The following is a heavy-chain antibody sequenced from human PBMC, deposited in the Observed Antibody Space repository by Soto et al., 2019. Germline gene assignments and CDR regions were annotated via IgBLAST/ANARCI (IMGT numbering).Heavy chain of an antibody. CDR1: GGTFSSYA. V-gene: IGHV1-69*13. CDR2: IIPIFGTA. Sequence: SVKVSCKASGGTFSSYAISWVRQAPGQGLEWMGGIIPIFGTANYAQKFQGRVTITADESTSTAYMELSSLRSEDTAVYYCARDPGSSSWHPNGYYYYGMDVWGQGTTVTVSS. J-gene: IGHJ6*02. CDR3: ARDPGSSSWHPNGYYYYGMDV. D-gene: IGHD6-13*01.